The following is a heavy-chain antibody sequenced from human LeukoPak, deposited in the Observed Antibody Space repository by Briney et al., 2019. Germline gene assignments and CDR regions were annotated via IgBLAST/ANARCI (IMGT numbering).Heavy chain of an antibody. V-gene: IGHV1-2*02. CDR2: INPNSGGT. CDR3: ARGSAEVATIRDY. Sequence: GASVKVSCKASGYTFTGYYMHWVRQAPGQGLEWMGWINPNSGGTNYAQKFQGRVTMTRDTSISTAYMELRSLRSDDTAVYYCARGSAEVATIRDYWGQGTLVTVSS. J-gene: IGHJ4*02. D-gene: IGHD5-12*01. CDR1: GYTFTGYY.